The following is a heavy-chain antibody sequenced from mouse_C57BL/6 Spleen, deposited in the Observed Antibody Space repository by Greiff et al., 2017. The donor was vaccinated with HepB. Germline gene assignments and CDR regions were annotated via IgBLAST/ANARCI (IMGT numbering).Heavy chain of an antibody. CDR3: TRHDYYYGSSPHWYFDV. Sequence: QVQLKQSGAELVRPGASVTLSCKASGYTFTDYEMHWVKQTPVHGLEWIGAIDPETGGTAYNQKFKGKAILTADKSSSTAYMELRSLTSEDSAVYYCTRHDYYYGSSPHWYFDVWGTGTTVTVSS. V-gene: IGHV1-15*01. J-gene: IGHJ1*03. D-gene: IGHD1-1*01. CDR2: IDPETGGT. CDR1: GYTFTDYE.